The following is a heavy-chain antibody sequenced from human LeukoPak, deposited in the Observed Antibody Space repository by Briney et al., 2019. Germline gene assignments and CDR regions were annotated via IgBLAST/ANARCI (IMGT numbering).Heavy chain of an antibody. CDR2: MRYDGSIK. Sequence: GGSLRLSCAASGFTFSYYGMHWVRQAPGKGLEWVAFMRYDGSIKYYVDSVKGRFTISRDNSNNMLFLQMNSLTAEDTAVYFCAKDPTHYLLDRVSTSYFDYWGQGTLVTVSS. D-gene: IGHD3-3*01. CDR1: GFTFSYYG. V-gene: IGHV3-30*02. J-gene: IGHJ4*02. CDR3: AKDPTHYLLDRVSTSYFDY.